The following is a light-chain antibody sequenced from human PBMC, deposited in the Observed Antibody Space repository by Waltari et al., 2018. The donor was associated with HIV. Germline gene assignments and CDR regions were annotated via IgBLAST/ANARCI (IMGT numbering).Light chain of an antibody. CDR3: LQQHTYPHI. CDR2: AAS. Sequence: SVGDRVAITCRASQEIGIDLSWYQQKPGQAPTRLVYAASSLQSGVPLRFSASGSGTDFTLTIYSLQPEDSASYFCLQQHTYPHIFGGGTKVQI. CDR1: QEIGID. V-gene: IGKV1-17*01. J-gene: IGKJ4*01.